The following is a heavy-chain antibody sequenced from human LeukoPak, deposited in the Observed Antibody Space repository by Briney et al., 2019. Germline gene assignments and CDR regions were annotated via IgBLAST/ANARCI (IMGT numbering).Heavy chain of an antibody. CDR3: ARDSPLTHAVLFHH. J-gene: IGHJ4*02. CDR2: IIPIFGTA. Sequence: ASVKVSCKASGGTFSSYAISWVRQAPGQGREWMGGIIPIFGTANYAQKFQGRVTITADKSTSTAYLALSSLSSEDTAVYYCARDSPLTHAVLFHHWAQGPLLPVPS. D-gene: IGHD6-19*01. CDR1: GGTFSSYA. V-gene: IGHV1-69*06.